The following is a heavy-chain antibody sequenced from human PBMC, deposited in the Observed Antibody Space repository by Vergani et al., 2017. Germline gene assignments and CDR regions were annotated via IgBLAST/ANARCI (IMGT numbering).Heavy chain of an antibody. CDR1: GYTFSNYY. CDR2: INPSGGHT. D-gene: IGHD3-9*01. Sequence: QVQLLQSGAEVKKSGASVKVSCKTSGYTFSNYYMHWVRQAPGQGLEWMGIINPSGGHTNYAQKFQGRVTMTRDTSTRTDYMELSSLRSEDTAIYYCARGDYGILTGYRYWGQGTLVTVSA. CDR3: ARGDYGILTGYRY. V-gene: IGHV1-46*03. J-gene: IGHJ4*02.